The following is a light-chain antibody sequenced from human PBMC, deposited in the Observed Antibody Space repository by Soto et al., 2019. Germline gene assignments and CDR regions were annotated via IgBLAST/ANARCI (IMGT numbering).Light chain of an antibody. CDR2: DVT. CDR3: SSSTRSSTLDVV. J-gene: IGLJ2*01. Sequence: QSALTQPASVSGSPGQSITISCTGTSSDVGSYNYVSWYQQHPGKAPKLMIYDVTNRPSGVSNRFPGSKSGNTASLTISGLQAEDEADYYYSSSTRSSTLDVVFGGGTKLTVL. CDR1: SSDVGSYNY. V-gene: IGLV2-14*01.